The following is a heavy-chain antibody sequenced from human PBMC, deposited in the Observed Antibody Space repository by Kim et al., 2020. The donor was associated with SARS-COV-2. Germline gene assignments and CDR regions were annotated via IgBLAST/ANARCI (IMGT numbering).Heavy chain of an antibody. V-gene: IGHV3-43*02. Sequence: GGSLILSCAASGFTFDDYAMHWVRQAPGKGLEWVSLISGDGGSTYYADSVKGRFTISRDNSKNSLYLQMNSLRTEDTALYYCAKDSKPPYYYGSGFIDYWCRGTLVTGSS. CDR3: AKDSKPPYYYGSGFIDY. CDR1: GFTFDDYA. D-gene: IGHD3-10*01. J-gene: IGHJ4*02. CDR2: ISGDGGST.